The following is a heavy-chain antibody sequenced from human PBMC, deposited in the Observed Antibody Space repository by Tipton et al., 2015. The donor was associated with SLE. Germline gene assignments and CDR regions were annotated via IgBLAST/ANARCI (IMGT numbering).Heavy chain of an antibody. J-gene: IGHJ4*02. CDR3: ARDTVTPPLDY. CDR2: VNYGGDT. D-gene: IGHD4-17*01. CDR1: GGSISSSSYY. V-gene: IGHV4-39*07. Sequence: TLSLICTVSGGSISSSSYYWGWIRQPPGKGLEWIGTVNYGGDTYYNPSLKSRVTISIDTSRNQFSLKLSSVTAADTAVYYCARDTVTPPLDYWGQGTLVTVSS.